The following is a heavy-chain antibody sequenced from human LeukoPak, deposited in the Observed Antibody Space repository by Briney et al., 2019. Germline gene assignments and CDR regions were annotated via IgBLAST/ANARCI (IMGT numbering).Heavy chain of an antibody. J-gene: IGHJ5*02. CDR1: GDSIVRGDYY. Sequence: PSETLSLTCTVSGDSIVRGDYYWTWLRQPPGKGLEWIGEINHSGSTNPNPSLKSRVTISVDTSKNQFSLKLSSVTAADTALYYCARSHYYDSSGSQNNWFDPWGQGTLVTVSS. V-gene: IGHV4-34*01. D-gene: IGHD3-22*01. CDR2: INHSGST. CDR3: ARSHYYDSSGSQNNWFDP.